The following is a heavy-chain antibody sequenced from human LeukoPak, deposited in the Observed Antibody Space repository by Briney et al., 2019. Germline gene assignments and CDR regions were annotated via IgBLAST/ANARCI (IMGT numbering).Heavy chain of an antibody. CDR2: ISYDGSNE. D-gene: IGHD5-12*01. J-gene: IGHJ3*02. V-gene: IGHV3-30-3*01. Sequence: PGRSLRLSCAASGFPFSIYAMYWVRQAPGKGLAWVAVISYDGSNECYADSVKGRFTISRDNSKNTLYLQINSLRAEDTAVYYCARLSGYEKGYVFDIWGQGTMVTVSS. CDR1: GFPFSIYA. CDR3: ARLSGYEKGYVFDI.